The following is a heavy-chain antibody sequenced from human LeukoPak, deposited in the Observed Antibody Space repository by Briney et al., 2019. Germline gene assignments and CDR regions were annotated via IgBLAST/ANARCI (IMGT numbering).Heavy chain of an antibody. CDR3: ARDASRDFWSGSAFDP. V-gene: IGHV4-61*02. CDR2: IYTSGST. CDR1: GASISSGCYY. D-gene: IGHD3-3*01. Sequence: PSETLSLTCTVSGASISSGCYYWSWIRQPAGKGLEWIGRIYTSGSTNYNPSLKSRVTISVDTSKNQFSLKLSSVTAADTAVYYCARDASRDFWSGSAFDPWGQGTLVTVSS. J-gene: IGHJ5*02.